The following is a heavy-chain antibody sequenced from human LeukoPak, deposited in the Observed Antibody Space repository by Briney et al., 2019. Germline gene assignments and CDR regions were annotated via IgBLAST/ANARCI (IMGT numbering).Heavy chain of an antibody. J-gene: IGHJ4*02. CDR1: ESTFTRYY. V-gene: IGHV1-46*01. CDR3: AREGCSSTSCYPDY. D-gene: IGHD2-2*01. Sequence: GASVKVSCKASESTFTRYYMHWERQAPGQGLEWMGIINPSGGGTSNAQKFQGRVTMTRDTSTSTDYMELSSLRSEDTAVYYCAREGCSSTSCYPDYWGQGTLVTVSS. CDR2: INPSGGGT.